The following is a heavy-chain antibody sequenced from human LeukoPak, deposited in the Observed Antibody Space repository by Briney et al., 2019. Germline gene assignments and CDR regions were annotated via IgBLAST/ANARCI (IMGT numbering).Heavy chain of an antibody. J-gene: IGHJ4*02. D-gene: IGHD3-16*01. CDR1: GFTFSIYW. CDR3: ARALGDDPIDH. CDR2: VKEDGSER. V-gene: IGHV3-7*01. Sequence: GGSLRLSCAASGFTFSIYWMNWVRQAPGKGLEWVASVKEDGSERYYVDSVRGRFTISRDNAKNSLYLQMNRLRAEDTAVYYCARALGDDPIDHWGQGTLVTVSS.